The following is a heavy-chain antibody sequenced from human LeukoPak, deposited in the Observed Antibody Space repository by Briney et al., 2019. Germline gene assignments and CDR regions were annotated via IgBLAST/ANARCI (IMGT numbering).Heavy chain of an antibody. CDR2: IYYSGST. CDR3: ARTVWSGYIDY. Sequence: SETLSLTYTVSGGSISSGGYYWSWIRQHPGKGLEWIEYIYYSGSTYYNPSLKSRVTISVDTSKNQFSLKLSSVTAADTAVYYCARTVWSGYIDYWGQGTLVTVSS. D-gene: IGHD3-3*01. V-gene: IGHV4-31*03. CDR1: GGSISSGGYY. J-gene: IGHJ4*02.